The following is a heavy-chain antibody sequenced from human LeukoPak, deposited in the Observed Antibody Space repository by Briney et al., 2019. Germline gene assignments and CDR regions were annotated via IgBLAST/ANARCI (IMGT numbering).Heavy chain of an antibody. J-gene: IGHJ3*02. Sequence: ASVKVSYKASGYTFTGYYMHWVRQAPGQGLEWMGWINPNSGGTNYAQKFQGRVTMTRDTSISTAYMELSRLRSDDTAVYYCAREMEWEWPPGALDIWGQGTMVTVSS. CDR3: AREMEWEWPPGALDI. D-gene: IGHD3-3*01. CDR2: INPNSGGT. CDR1: GYTFTGYY. V-gene: IGHV1-2*02.